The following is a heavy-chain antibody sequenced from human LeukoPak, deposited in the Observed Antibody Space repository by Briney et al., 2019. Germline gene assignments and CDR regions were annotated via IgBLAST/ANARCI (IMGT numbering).Heavy chain of an antibody. D-gene: IGHD1-14*01. Sequence: SETLSLTCTVSGGSISSYYWSWIRQPPGKGLEWIGYIYYSGSTNYNPSLKSRVTISVDTSKNQFSLKMSSVTAADTAVYYCAISAGRQIQTARAIDYWGQGTLVTVSS. CDR1: GGSISSYY. V-gene: IGHV4-59*12. CDR3: AISAGRQIQTARAIDY. J-gene: IGHJ4*02. CDR2: IYYSGST.